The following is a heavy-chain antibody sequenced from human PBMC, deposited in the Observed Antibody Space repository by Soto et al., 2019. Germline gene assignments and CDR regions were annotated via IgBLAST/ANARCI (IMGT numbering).Heavy chain of an antibody. CDR1: GFTFSSYG. Sequence: GGSLRLSCAASGFTFSSYGMHWVRQATGKGLEWVAVISYDGSNKYYADSVKGRFTISRDNSKNTLYLQMNSLRAEDTAVYYCAKMTTVTTVGYDYWGQGTLVTVSS. V-gene: IGHV3-30*18. D-gene: IGHD4-17*01. CDR2: ISYDGSNK. CDR3: AKMTTVTTVGYDY. J-gene: IGHJ4*02.